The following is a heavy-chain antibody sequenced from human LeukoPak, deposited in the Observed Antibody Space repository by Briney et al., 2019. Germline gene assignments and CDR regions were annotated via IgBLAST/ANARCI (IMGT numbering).Heavy chain of an antibody. D-gene: IGHD3-10*01. V-gene: IGHV3-33*01. CDR3: ARDYPMMVRGVMTLDYYHYGMDV. J-gene: IGHJ6*01. CDR2: IWYDGSNK. CDR1: GFTFSSYG. Sequence: PGRPLRLSCAASGFTFSSYGMHWVRQAPGKGLEWVAVIWYDGSNKYYADSLKGRFTISRDNSKNTLYLQPDSLRAEDTAVYYCARDYPMMVRGVMTLDYYHYGMDVWGQGTTVTVSS.